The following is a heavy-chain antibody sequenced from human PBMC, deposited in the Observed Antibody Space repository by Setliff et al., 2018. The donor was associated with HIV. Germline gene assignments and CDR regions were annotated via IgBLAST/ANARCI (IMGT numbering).Heavy chain of an antibody. D-gene: IGHD6-19*01. CDR2: INPSGDFT. Sequence: GASVKVSCKASGYTFNTYYVHWVRQAPGQGLEWMGLINPSGDFTFYAQKFQGRVIMTRDTSANTVYLEIRSLISEDTAVYYCARDSSTGFFSAAYWGQGALVTVS. J-gene: IGHJ4*02. CDR3: ARDSSTGFFSAAY. V-gene: IGHV1-46*02. CDR1: GYTFNTYY.